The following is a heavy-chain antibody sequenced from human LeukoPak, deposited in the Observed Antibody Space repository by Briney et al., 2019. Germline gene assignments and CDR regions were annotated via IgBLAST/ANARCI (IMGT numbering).Heavy chain of an antibody. D-gene: IGHD3-9*01. CDR1: GFTFDDYG. CDR2: INWNGGST. J-gene: IGHJ6*03. Sequence: GGSLRLSCAASGFTFDDYGMSWVRQAPGKGLEWVSGINWNGGSTGYADSVKGRFTISRDNAKNSLYLQMNSLRAEDTAVYYCARGLRYFDWLPLYYYYYYMDVWGKGTTVTVSS. CDR3: ARGLRYFDWLPLYYYYYYMDV. V-gene: IGHV3-20*04.